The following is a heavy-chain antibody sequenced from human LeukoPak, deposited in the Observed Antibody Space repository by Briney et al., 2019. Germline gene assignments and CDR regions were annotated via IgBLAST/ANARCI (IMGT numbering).Heavy chain of an antibody. D-gene: IGHD1-1*01. J-gene: IGHJ4*02. CDR1: GYTFTGYY. V-gene: IGHV1-2*02. CDR3: ARNSAGGYFDY. CDR2: ISLNSGGT. Sequence: GASVKVSCKASGYTFTGYYMHWVRQAPGHGLEWMGWISLNSGGTNYAQNFQGRVTMTRDTSISTAFMEVSRLRSDDTAVYYCARNSAGGYFDYWGQGTLVTVSS.